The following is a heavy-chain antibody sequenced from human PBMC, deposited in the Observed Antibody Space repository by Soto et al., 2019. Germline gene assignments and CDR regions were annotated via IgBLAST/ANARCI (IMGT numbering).Heavy chain of an antibody. D-gene: IGHD3-3*01. V-gene: IGHV1-24*01. J-gene: IGHJ4*02. CDR1: GYTLTELS. CDR3: ATDLGLRGYYIN. CDR2: FDPEDGET. Sequence: GASVKVSCKVSGYTLTELSMHWVRQAPGKGLEWMGGFDPEDGETIYAQKFQGRVTMTEDTSTDTAYMELSSLRSEDTAVYYCATDLGLRGYYINWGQGTLVTVSS.